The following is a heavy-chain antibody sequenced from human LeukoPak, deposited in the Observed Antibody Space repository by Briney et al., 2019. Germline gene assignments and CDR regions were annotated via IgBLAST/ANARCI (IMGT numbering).Heavy chain of an antibody. Sequence: SVKVSCKASGGTFSSYAISWVRQAPGQGLEWMGGIIPIFGTANYAQKFQGRVTITADESTSTAYMELSSLRSEDTAVYYCARVGPTYYDFWSGYYTQAYFDYWGQGTLVTVSS. CDR3: ARVGPTYYDFWSGYYTQAYFDY. CDR1: GGTFSSYA. CDR2: IIPIFGTA. J-gene: IGHJ4*02. V-gene: IGHV1-69*01. D-gene: IGHD3-3*01.